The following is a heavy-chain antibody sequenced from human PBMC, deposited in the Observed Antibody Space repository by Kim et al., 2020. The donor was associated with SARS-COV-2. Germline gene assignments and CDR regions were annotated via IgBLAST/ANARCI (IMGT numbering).Heavy chain of an antibody. V-gene: IGHV4-59*01. CDR2: IYYSGST. CDR3: ATSVYGDYDFYFDY. J-gene: IGHJ4*02. Sequence: SETLSLTCTVSGGSISSYYWSWIRQPPGKGLEWIGYIYYSGSTNYNPSLKSRVTISVDTSKNQFSLKLSSVTAADTAVYYCATSVYGDYDFYFDYWGQGTLVTVSS. D-gene: IGHD4-17*01. CDR1: GGSISSYY.